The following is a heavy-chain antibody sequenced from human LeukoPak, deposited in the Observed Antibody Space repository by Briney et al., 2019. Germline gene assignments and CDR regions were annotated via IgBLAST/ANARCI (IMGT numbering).Heavy chain of an antibody. CDR2: IYHSGST. CDR1: GGSISSGGYS. J-gene: IGHJ5*02. Sequence: KPSETLSLTCAVSGGSISSGGYSWSWIRQPPGKGLEWIGYIYHSGSTYYNPSLKSRVTISVDRSKNQFSLKLSSVTAADTAVYYCARERKENWFDPWGQGTLVTVSS. D-gene: IGHD1-14*01. CDR3: ARERKENWFDP. V-gene: IGHV4-30-2*01.